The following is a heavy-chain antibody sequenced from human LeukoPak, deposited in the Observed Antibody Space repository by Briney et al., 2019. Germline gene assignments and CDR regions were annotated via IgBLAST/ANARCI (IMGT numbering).Heavy chain of an antibody. Sequence: SSETLSLTCTVSGGSISNNNYYWSWIRRHPGKGLEWIGYIYYSGSTYYNPSLKSRVTISVDTSKNQFSLKLSSVTAADTAVYYCARNKYDILTGRLDAFDIWGQGTMVTVSS. CDR1: GGSISNNNYY. CDR2: IYYSGST. J-gene: IGHJ3*02. D-gene: IGHD3-9*01. V-gene: IGHV4-31*03. CDR3: ARNKYDILTGRLDAFDI.